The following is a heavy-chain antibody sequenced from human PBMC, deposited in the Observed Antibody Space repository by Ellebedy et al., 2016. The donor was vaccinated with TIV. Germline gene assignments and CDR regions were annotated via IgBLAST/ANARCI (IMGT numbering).Heavy chain of an antibody. CDR1: GFTFSTYT. CDR2: IKGRSGDT. D-gene: IGHD2-8*01. CDR3: VRDWWHIVLMVYSDEGYFDL. V-gene: IGHV3-21*01. Sequence: GGSLRLSCEASGFTFSTYTMNWVRQTPGKGLEWVSSIKGRSGDTNYADSVKGRFTISRDNAKSSLYLQMNSLRDEDTAVYYCVRDWWHIVLMVYSDEGYFDLWGRGTLVTVSS. J-gene: IGHJ2*01.